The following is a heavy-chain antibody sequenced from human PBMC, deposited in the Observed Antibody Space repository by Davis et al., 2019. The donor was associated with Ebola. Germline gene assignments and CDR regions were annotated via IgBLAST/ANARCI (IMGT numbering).Heavy chain of an antibody. CDR1: GFTFSSYS. J-gene: IGHJ6*02. Sequence: GGSLRLSCAASGFTFSSYSMNWVRQAPGKGLEWVSYISSSSSTIYYADSVKGRFTISRDNAKNSLYLQMNSLRDEDTAVYYCARAGWLRLFNWNEGDYGMDVWGQGTTVTVSS. D-gene: IGHD1-20*01. CDR2: ISSSSSTI. V-gene: IGHV3-48*02. CDR3: ARAGWLRLFNWNEGDYGMDV.